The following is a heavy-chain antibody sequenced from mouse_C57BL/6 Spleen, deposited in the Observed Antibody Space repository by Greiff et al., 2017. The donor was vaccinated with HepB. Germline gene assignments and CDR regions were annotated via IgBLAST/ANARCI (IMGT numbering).Heavy chain of an antibody. CDR1: GFSLTSYG. V-gene: IGHV2-2*01. J-gene: IGHJ4*01. CDR3: ARLLRYHYYAMDY. Sequence: QVQLKESGPGLVQPSQSLSITCTVSGFSLTSYGVHWVRQSPGKGLEWLGVIWSGGSTDYNAAFISRLSISKDNSKSQVFFKMNSLQADDTAIYYCARLLRYHYYAMDYWGQGTSVTVSS. CDR2: IWSGGST. D-gene: IGHD1-1*01.